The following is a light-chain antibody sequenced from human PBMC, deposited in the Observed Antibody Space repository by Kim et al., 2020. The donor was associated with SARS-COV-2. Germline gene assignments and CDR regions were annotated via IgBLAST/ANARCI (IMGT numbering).Light chain of an antibody. CDR3: HQYATSPWT. CDR1: QTVTSTS. Sequence: PGERATLSCGASQTVTSTSLAWYQQKPGQAPRLLIYGASTGATGIPDRFSGSGSGTDFTLTISRLEPEDFAVYYCHQYATSPWTFGQGTKLEI. V-gene: IGKV3-20*01. J-gene: IGKJ1*01. CDR2: GAS.